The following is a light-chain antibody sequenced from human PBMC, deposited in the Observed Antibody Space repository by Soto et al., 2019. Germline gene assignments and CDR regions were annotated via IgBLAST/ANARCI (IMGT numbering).Light chain of an antibody. V-gene: IGKV3-11*01. CDR2: ETS. J-gene: IGKJ1*01. Sequence: EIVLTQSPATLSLSPGERATLSCRASQSVGSYLTWYQQKPGQAPRLLIYETSKMATGIPARFSGSGSGTDFTLTISSLEPEDFAVYYCQQRSSWPRTFYQGPKVEIK. CDR3: QQRSSWPRT. CDR1: QSVGSY.